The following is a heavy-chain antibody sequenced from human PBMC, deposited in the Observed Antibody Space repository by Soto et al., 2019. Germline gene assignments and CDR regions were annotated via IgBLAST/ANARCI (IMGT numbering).Heavy chain of an antibody. CDR2: INPNSGGT. CDR1: GYTFTGYY. D-gene: IGHD3-16*02. Sequence: ASVKVSCKASGYTFTGYYMHWVRQAPGQGLEWMGWINPNSGGTNYAQKFQGWVTMTRDTSISTAYMELSRLRSDDTAVYYCARGVNDYVWGSYRQNWFDTWGQGTLVTVSS. CDR3: ARGVNDYVWGSYRQNWFDT. J-gene: IGHJ5*02. V-gene: IGHV1-2*04.